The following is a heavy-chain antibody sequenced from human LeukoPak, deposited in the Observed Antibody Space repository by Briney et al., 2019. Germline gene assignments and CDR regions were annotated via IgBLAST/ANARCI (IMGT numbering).Heavy chain of an antibody. D-gene: IGHD3-22*01. CDR3: ARHRTIYDSSGYPEVGWFDP. CDR2: IYYSGST. Sequence: SETLSLTCTVSGGSISSYYWSWIRQPAGKGLEWIGYIYYSGSTNYNPSLKSRVTISVDTSKNQFSLKLSSVTAADTAVYYCARHRTIYDSSGYPEVGWFDPWGQGTLVTVSS. J-gene: IGHJ5*02. V-gene: IGHV4-59*08. CDR1: GGSISSYY.